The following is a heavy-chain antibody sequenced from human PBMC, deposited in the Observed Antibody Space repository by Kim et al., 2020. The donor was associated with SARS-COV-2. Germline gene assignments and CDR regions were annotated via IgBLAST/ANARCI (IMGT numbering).Heavy chain of an antibody. V-gene: IGHV5-51*01. CDR2: IYPDDSET. J-gene: IGHJ6*02. CDR3: ARQGPPQSHGYYYYALDV. D-gene: IGHD2-8*01. Sequence: GESLKISCRGSAYTFASYWIVWVRQMPGKGLEWMGTIYPDDSETKYSPSFEGQVIFSADTSINTAFLQWRTLRASDSAVYFCARQGPPQSHGYYYYALDVWGQGTTVSVSS. CDR1: AYTFASYW.